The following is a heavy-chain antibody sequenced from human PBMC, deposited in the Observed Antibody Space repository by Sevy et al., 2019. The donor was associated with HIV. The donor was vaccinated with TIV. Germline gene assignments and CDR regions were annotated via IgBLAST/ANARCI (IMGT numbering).Heavy chain of an antibody. V-gene: IGHV3-23*01. CDR2: ISGSGGSI. J-gene: IGHJ4*02. CDR1: GFTFSSYA. Sequence: GGSLRLSCAASGFTFSSYAMSWVRQAPGKGLEWVSAISGSGGSIYYADSVKGRFTISRDNSKNTLYLQMNSLRAEDTAVYYCAKRATTKYYYDSSGYYLAHYFDYWGQGTLVTVSS. CDR3: AKRATTKYYYDSSGYYLAHYFDY. D-gene: IGHD3-22*01.